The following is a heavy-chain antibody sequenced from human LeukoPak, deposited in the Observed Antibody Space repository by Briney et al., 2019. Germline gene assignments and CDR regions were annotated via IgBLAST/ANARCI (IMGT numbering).Heavy chain of an antibody. V-gene: IGHV4-34*01. J-gene: IGHJ4*02. CDR2: INHSGST. CDR3: ARGTLVGYSSSSGPRHFDY. D-gene: IGHD6-6*01. CDR1: GGSFSGYY. Sequence: SETLSLTCAVYGGSFSGYYWSWIRQPPGKGLEWIGEINHSGSTNYNPSLKSRVTISVDTSKNQFSLKLSSVTAADTAVYYCARGTLVGYSSSSGPRHFDYWGPGTLVTLSS.